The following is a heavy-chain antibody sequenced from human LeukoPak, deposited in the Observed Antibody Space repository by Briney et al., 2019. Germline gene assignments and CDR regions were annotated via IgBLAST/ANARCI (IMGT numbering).Heavy chain of an antibody. V-gene: IGHV3-21*01. CDR2: ISSSSSSI. CDR1: GFSFSYYT. J-gene: IGHJ3*01. D-gene: IGHD1-26*01. CDR3: GRPQGRKWDGFYV. Sequence: GGSLRLSCTASGFSFSYYTMNWVRQAPGKGLEWVSSISSSSSSIYYADSVKGRITISRDNAKPSLYLQLNSLGAEDKAVYYWGRPQGRKWDGFYVWGQRAFVTVS.